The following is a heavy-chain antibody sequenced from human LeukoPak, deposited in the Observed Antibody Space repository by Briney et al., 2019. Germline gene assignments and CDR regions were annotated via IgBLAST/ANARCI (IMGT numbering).Heavy chain of an antibody. J-gene: IGHJ6*02. D-gene: IGHD6-13*01. Sequence: GASVKVSCKASGYTFTNYYMHWVRQAPGQGLEWMGITNPSGGSTTYTQRFQGRVIMTRDTSTSTVYMELSSLRSEDTAVYYCATWGSSSSPLPTMDVWGQGTTVTVSS. V-gene: IGHV1-46*01. CDR1: GYTFTNYY. CDR3: ATWGSSSSPLPTMDV. CDR2: TNPSGGST.